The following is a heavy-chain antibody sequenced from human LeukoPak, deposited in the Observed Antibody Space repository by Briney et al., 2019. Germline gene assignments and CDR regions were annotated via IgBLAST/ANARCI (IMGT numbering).Heavy chain of an antibody. J-gene: IGHJ6*04. CDR2: IIPIFGTA. CDR1: GGTFSSYA. D-gene: IGHD2-2*01. Sequence: GASVKVSCKASGGTFSSYAISWVRQAPGQGLEWMGGIIPIFGTANYAQKFQGRVTITADKSTSTAYMELSSLRSEDTAVYYCASGSNRVVVVPAALYGMDAWGKGTTVTVSS. V-gene: IGHV1-69*06. CDR3: ASGSNRVVVVPAALYGMDA.